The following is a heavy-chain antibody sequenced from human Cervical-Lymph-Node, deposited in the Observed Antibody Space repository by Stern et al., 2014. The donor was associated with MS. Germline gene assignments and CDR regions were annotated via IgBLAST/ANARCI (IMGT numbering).Heavy chain of an antibody. CDR2: IYWDDEE. V-gene: IGHV2-5*02. D-gene: IGHD3-10*01. J-gene: IGHJ4*02. CDR1: GLSLSTSGVG. CDR3: AHGRVRKGPVYFFDY. Sequence: SGPTLVKPTQTLTLTCTLSGLSLSTSGVGMGWIRQPPGKALEWLALIYWDDEERYSPSLRSRLTITKDTSKNQVVLTMTSMDPVDTATYYCAHGRVRKGPVYFFDYWGQGTLVTVSS.